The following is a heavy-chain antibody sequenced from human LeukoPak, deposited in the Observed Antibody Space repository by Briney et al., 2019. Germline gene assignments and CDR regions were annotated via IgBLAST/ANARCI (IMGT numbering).Heavy chain of an antibody. CDR3: AREVKYCSSTSCYGPFDY. CDR2: IYYSGST. Sequence: PSETLSLTCTVSGGSISSSSYYWGWIRQPPGKGLEWIRSIYYSGSTYYNPSLKSRVTISVDTSKNQFSLKLSSVTAADTAVYYCAREVKYCSSTSCYGPFDYWGQGTLVTVSS. V-gene: IGHV4-39*02. CDR1: GGSISSSSYY. J-gene: IGHJ4*02. D-gene: IGHD2-2*01.